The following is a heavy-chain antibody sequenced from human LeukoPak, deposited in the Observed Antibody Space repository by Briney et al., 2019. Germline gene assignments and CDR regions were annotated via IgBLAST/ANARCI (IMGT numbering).Heavy chain of an antibody. CDR1: GFTFSDYY. Sequence: PGGSLRLSCAASGFTFSDYYMSWIRQAPGKGLVWVSLINSDGSTTHYADSVKGRFTISRDNAKNTLYLQMNSLRAEDTAVYYCARAGHYCGGDCVDYWGQGTLVTVSS. V-gene: IGHV3-74*01. CDR3: ARAGHYCGGDCVDY. D-gene: IGHD2-21*02. J-gene: IGHJ4*02. CDR2: INSDGSTT.